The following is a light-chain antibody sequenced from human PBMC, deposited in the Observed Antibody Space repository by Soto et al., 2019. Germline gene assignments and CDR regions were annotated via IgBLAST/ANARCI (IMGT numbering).Light chain of an antibody. CDR1: SSDVGGYKY. CDR2: EVS. V-gene: IGLV2-8*01. CDR3: SSYAGRNTYI. J-gene: IGLJ1*01. Sequence: QSVLTQPPPASGSPGQSVTISCTGTSSDVGGYKYVSWYQQRPGKAPKLMIHEVSKRPSGVPDRFSGSKSGNTASLTVSGLQAEDEADYYCSSYAGRNTYIFGTGTKVTVL.